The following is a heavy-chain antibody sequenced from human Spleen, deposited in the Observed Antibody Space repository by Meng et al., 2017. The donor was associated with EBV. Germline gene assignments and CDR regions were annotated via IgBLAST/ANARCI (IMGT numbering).Heavy chain of an antibody. D-gene: IGHD3-22*01. CDR3: ARPRGDDYYYLFGY. V-gene: IGHV4-39*01. Sequence: PGMMQSPEDLFPTRLGSGYSQRMSAYYGGWYRQPPGKGPECIVSIYYTWSTYFNPSLRSRVTISVDTSKNQYSLRLSSVTAADTAVYYCARPRGDDYYYLFGYWGQGALVTVSS. CDR1: GYSQRMSAYY. J-gene: IGHJ4*02. CDR2: IYYTWST.